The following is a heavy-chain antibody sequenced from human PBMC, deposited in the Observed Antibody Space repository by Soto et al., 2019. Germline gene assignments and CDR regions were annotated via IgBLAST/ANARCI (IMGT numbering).Heavy chain of an antibody. CDR3: ARLGAPFLEWLLPLDP. J-gene: IGHJ5*02. CDR2: IFPNDEK. V-gene: IGHV2-26*01. CDR1: GFSLSKGRMG. Sequence: QVTLKESGPVLVKPTETLTLTCTVSGFSLSKGRMGVSWIRQPPGKALEWLAHIFPNDEKSYSTSLKSRLTISKDTAKSQVVLTMTNMDPVDTATYYCARLGAPFLEWLLPLDPWGQGTLVTVSS. D-gene: IGHD3-3*02.